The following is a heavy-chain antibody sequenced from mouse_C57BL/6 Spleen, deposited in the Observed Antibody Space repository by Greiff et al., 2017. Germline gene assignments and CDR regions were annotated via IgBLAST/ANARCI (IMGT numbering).Heavy chain of an antibody. D-gene: IGHD1-1*01. J-gene: IGHJ4*01. CDR3: ARHYYGSLYAMDY. CDR2: ISNGGGST. Sequence: EVQRVESGGGLVQPGGSLKLSCAASGFTFSDYYMYWVRQTPEKRLEWVAYISNGGGSTYYPDTVKGRFTISRDNAKNTRYLQMSRLKSEDTAMYYCARHYYGSLYAMDYWGQGTSVTVSS. CDR1: GFTFSDYY. V-gene: IGHV5-12*01.